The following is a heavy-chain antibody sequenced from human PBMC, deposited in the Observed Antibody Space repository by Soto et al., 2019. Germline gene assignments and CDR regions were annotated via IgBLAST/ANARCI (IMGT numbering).Heavy chain of an antibody. D-gene: IGHD3-9*01. J-gene: IGHJ4*02. CDR3: ARTFDTITYYFDY. Sequence: GGSLRLSCAASEFSSSSYAMHWIRQAPGKGLEWVAVISFDGNIIHYADSVKGRFIISRDNSKNTLYLQTHSLSGEDTAVYYCARTFDTITYYFDYWGQGTLVTVSS. CDR1: EFSSSSYA. V-gene: IGHV3-30-3*01. CDR2: ISFDGNII.